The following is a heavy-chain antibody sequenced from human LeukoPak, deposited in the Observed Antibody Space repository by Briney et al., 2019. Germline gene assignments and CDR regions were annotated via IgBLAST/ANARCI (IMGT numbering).Heavy chain of an antibody. V-gene: IGHV3-23*01. D-gene: IGHD6-13*01. CDR1: GFTFSTSP. CDR2: ISGSGGST. Sequence: GGSLRLSCAASGFTFSTSPMSWVRQAPGKGLEWVSGISGSGGSTYYADSVKGRFTISRDNSKNTLYLQMNSLRAEDTAVYYCAKGKYSSSWYYFDYWGQGTLVTVSS. J-gene: IGHJ4*02. CDR3: AKGKYSSSWYYFDY.